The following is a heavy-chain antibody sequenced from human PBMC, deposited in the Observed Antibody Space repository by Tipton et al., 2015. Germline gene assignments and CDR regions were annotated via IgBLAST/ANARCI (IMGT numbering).Heavy chain of an antibody. J-gene: IGHJ6*02. CDR3: ARDLEHGMDV. Sequence: LRLSCTVSGGFISSSYYWGWIRQTPGKGLEWIGSMCCSGTTYYNPSLKRRVTISLDTSKNQFSLTLNSVTAADTAVYYCARDLEHGMDVWGQGTTVTVSS. CDR2: MCCSGTT. D-gene: IGHD5-24*01. V-gene: IGHV4-39*07. CDR1: GGFISSSYY.